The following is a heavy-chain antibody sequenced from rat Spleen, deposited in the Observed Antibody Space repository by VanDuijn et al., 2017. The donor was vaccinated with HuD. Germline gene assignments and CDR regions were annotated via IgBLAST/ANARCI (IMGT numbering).Heavy chain of an antibody. Sequence: QVQLQQSGTELAKPGSSVKISCKASGYSFTSYHISWIKRTTGQGLDYIGYINTGSGGTNHNEKFKGKATLTVDKSSTTAFMHLSSLTPDDSAVYYCARTLYNSGYGFAYWGQGTLVSVSS. CDR1: GYSFTSYH. V-gene: IGHV1-43*01. CDR2: INTGSGGT. D-gene: IGHD4-3*01. CDR3: ARTLYNSGYGFAY. J-gene: IGHJ3*01.